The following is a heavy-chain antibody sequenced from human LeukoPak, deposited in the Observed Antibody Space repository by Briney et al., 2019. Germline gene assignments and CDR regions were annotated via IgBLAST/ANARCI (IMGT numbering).Heavy chain of an antibody. CDR2: SSYDRTTI. CDR1: GFTVSSNY. Sequence: GGSLRLSCAASGFTVSSNYMSWVRQAPGKGLEWVAHSSYDRTTIYYADSVKDRFTISRDNAKNSLYLQMNSLRDEDTAVYYCARWEGSGWHLAWGQGTLVTVSS. V-gene: IGHV3-48*02. CDR3: ARWEGSGWHLA. D-gene: IGHD6-19*01. J-gene: IGHJ5*02.